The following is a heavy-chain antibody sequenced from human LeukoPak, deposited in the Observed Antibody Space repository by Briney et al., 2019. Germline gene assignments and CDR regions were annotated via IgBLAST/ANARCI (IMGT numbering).Heavy chain of an antibody. CDR3: ATGGPMGSS. Sequence: GGSLRLSCAASGPTFSRSWMHWVRQTPGKGLEWVAAIKEDGGQTDYVASVRGRFTISRDNARNSLYLQMNYLRADDTAVYYCATGGPMGSSWGQGPLVIVSA. D-gene: IGHD3-10*01. CDR2: IKEDGGQT. J-gene: IGHJ4*02. CDR1: GPTFSRSW. V-gene: IGHV3-7*01.